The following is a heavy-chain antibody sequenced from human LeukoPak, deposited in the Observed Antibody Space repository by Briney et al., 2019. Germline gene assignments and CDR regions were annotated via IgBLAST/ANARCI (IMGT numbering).Heavy chain of an antibody. CDR3: ARESGTTYNWFDP. CDR1: GYTFAGYY. Sequence: ASVKVSFKASGYTFAGYYMHWVRQAPGQGLEWMGWINPNSGGTNYAQKFQGRVTMTRDTSISTAYMELSRLRSDDTAVYYCARESGTTYNWFDPWGQGTLVTVSS. CDR2: INPNSGGT. V-gene: IGHV1-2*02. J-gene: IGHJ5*02. D-gene: IGHD1-14*01.